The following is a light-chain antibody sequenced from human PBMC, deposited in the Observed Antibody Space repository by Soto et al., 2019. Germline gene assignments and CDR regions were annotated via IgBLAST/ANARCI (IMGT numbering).Light chain of an antibody. CDR1: QSISSW. J-gene: IGKJ1*01. V-gene: IGKV1-5*03. CDR3: QQYNSYRT. CDR2: KAT. Sequence: DIQMTQSPSTLSASVGDRVTITCRASQSISSWLAWYQQKPGKAPKLLIYKATNLESGVPSRFSGSRSASEFTFTISSLQPYDFATYYGQQYNSYRTFCQGTKVEIK.